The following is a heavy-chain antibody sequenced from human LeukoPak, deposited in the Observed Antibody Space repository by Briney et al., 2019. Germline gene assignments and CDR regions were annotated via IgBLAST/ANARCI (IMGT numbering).Heavy chain of an antibody. V-gene: IGHV4-59*05. D-gene: IGHD3-10*01. Sequence: SETLSLTCGVYGGSFTNYYWSWIRQPPGKGLEWIGTINYSGSTFYNPSLKSRVTISVDTSKNQFSLMLNSVTAADTALYFCARARLSIVRGITNFDYWGQGTLVTVSS. CDR3: ARARLSIVRGITNFDY. J-gene: IGHJ4*02. CDR2: INYSGST. CDR1: GGSFTNYY.